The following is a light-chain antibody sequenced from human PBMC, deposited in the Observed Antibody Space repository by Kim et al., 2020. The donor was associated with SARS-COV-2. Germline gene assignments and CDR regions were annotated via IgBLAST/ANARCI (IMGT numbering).Light chain of an antibody. CDR2: AAS. CDR1: QVIGNY. J-gene: IGKJ2*01. Sequence: SASVGDRVAITCRASQVIGNYLAGFQQKPGKAPKSLICAASSLQSGVPSTFSGSGSGTDFTLTISSLQPEDFATYYCQQYKTYPYTFGQGTKLEIK. V-gene: IGKV1-16*01. CDR3: QQYKTYPYT.